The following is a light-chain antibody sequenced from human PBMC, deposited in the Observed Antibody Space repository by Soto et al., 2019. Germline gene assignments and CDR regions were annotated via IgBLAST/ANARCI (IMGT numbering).Light chain of an antibody. CDR1: TSSIGSNT. CDR3: AAWDASLGGFYV. CDR2: SNN. Sequence: QSALTQPPSASGTPGQRVTISCSGSTSSIGSNTVNCYQHLPGTAPKLLIYSNNHRPSGVPDRFSASKTGASASLAISGLQSEDEGDYYCAAWDASLGGFYVFGTGTKVTVL. V-gene: IGLV1-44*01. J-gene: IGLJ1*01.